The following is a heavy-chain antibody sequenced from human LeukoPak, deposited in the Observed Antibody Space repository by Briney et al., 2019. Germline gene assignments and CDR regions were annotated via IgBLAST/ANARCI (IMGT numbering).Heavy chain of an antibody. V-gene: IGHV4-34*01. J-gene: IGHJ3*02. CDR3: ARGPLRYTTPHAFDI. Sequence: SQSLSLTWAVDVGSFSGYYWSWISQPPGNWLEWHGEINHRGSTNYNPSLKSRVTISVDTSKNQFSLKLSSVTAADTAVYYCARGPLRYTTPHAFDIWGQGTMVTVSS. D-gene: IGHD3-9*01. CDR2: INHRGST. CDR1: VGSFSGYY.